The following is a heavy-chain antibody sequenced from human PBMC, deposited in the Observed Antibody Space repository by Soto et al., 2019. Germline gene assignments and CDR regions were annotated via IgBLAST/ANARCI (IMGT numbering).Heavy chain of an antibody. CDR3: ARDRYYDSSGYSPFFDI. D-gene: IGHD3-22*01. CDR2: IYTSGST. CDR1: GGSISSYY. J-gene: IGHJ3*02. Sequence: SETLSLTCTASGGSISSYYWCWIRQPAGKGLEWIGRIYTSGSTNYNPSLKSRVTMSVDTSKNQFSLKLSSVTAADTAVYYCARDRYYDSSGYSPFFDIWGQGTMVTVSS. V-gene: IGHV4-4*07.